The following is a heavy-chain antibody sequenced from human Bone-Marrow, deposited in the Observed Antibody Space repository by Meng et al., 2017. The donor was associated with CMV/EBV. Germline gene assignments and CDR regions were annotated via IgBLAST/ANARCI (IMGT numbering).Heavy chain of an antibody. CDR1: GYTFTGYY. J-gene: IGHJ4*02. V-gene: IGHV1-18*04. Sequence: ASVKVSCKASGYTFTGYYMHWVRQAPGQGLEWMGWISAYNGDTNYAQKFQGRVTMTTDTSTSTAYMELRSLRSDDTAVYYCARNTGGSYYGYWGQGSLVTVYS. CDR3: ARNTGGSYYGY. CDR2: ISAYNGDT. D-gene: IGHD1-26*01.